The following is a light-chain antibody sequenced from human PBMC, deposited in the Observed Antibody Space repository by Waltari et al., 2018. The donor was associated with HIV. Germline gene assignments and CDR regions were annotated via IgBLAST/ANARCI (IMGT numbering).Light chain of an antibody. CDR3: SSYTSRNTLV. CDR1: SSDAGGYNY. J-gene: IGLJ3*02. Sequence: QSALTQPASVSGSPGQSLTISCTGTSSDAGGYNYLSCYQQYPGKVPKLMIYEVSNRPSGVSNRFSASKSGNTASLTISGLQAEDEAEYYCSSYTSRNTLVFGGGTKLTVL. CDR2: EVS. V-gene: IGLV2-14*01.